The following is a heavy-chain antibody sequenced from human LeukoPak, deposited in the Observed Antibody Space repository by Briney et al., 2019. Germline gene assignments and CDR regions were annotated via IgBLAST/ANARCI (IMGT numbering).Heavy chain of an antibody. D-gene: IGHD6-19*01. CDR3: AKETVAAPPIDY. Sequence: GGSLRLSCAASGSTFSSYAMSWVRQAPGKGLELVSAISGSAYSTYYTDSVKGRFTISRDNSKNTLYLQMNSLRAEDTAVYYCAKETVAAPPIDYWGQGTLVTVSS. CDR1: GSTFSSYA. V-gene: IGHV3-23*01. CDR2: ISGSAYST. J-gene: IGHJ4*02.